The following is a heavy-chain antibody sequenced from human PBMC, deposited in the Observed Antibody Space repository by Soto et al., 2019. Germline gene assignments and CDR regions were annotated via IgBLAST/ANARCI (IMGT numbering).Heavy chain of an antibody. CDR1: GFIISKYG. D-gene: IGHD6-19*01. CDR3: AKDRLRAGGLVPIALDAFDT. V-gene: IGHV3-30*18. J-gene: IGHJ3*02. Sequence: GCSLRVSCVVSGFIISKYGMHWFRQAPGKGLEWVAVLSQDGRNKKYVDSVKGRFTISRDNSRNTLYLQMNFLRAEDTAVYYCAKDRLRAGGLVPIALDAFDTWGQGTMVTASS. CDR2: LSQDGRNK.